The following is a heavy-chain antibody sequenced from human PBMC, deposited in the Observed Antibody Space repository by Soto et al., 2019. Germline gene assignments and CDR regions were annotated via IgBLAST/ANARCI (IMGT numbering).Heavy chain of an antibody. D-gene: IGHD1-26*01. J-gene: IGHJ4*02. CDR3: ARNRYSGTYRYAFDY. CDR1: GFIFSNYA. V-gene: IGHV3-30-3*01. Sequence: QVQLVESGGGVVQPGRSLRLSCAASGFIFSNYAMNWVRQAPGKVLEGVAVISYDGNSNSYDGSVKGRFTIFRDYSKNMLYLQLNSVGDEDSALYYCARNRYSGTYRYAFDYWGQGTLVTVSS. CDR2: ISYDGNSN.